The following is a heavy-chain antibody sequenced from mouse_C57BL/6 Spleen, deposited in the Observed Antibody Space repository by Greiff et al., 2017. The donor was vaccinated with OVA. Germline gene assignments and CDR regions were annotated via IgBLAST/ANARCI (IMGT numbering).Heavy chain of an antibody. CDR2: ISDGGSYT. J-gene: IGHJ4*01. D-gene: IGHD1-1*01. CDR3: ARDPATVVALYAMDY. V-gene: IGHV5-4*01. CDR1: GFTFSSYA. Sequence: EVQRVESGGGLVKPGGSLKLSCAASGFTFSSYAMSWVRQTPEKRLEWVATISDGGSYTYYPDNVKGRFTISRDNAKNNLYLQMSHLKSEDTAMYYCARDPATVVALYAMDYWGQGTSVTVSS.